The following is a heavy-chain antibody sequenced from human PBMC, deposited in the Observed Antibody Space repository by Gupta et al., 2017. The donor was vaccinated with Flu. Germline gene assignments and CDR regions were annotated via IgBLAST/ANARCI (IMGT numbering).Heavy chain of an antibody. D-gene: IGHD5-12*01. CDR2: IYTRGST. V-gene: IGHV4-61*02. CDR1: GGSISSGSYY. Sequence: QVQLQESGPGLEKPSQTLSLTCTVSGGSISSGSYYWSWIRQPAGKGLEWIGRIYTRGSTNYNPSLKMRVTISVDTSKNQFSLKLSSVTAAETAVYYCARENVDIVATEDGGDFDYWGQGTLVTVS. J-gene: IGHJ4*02. CDR3: ARENVDIVATEDGGDFDY.